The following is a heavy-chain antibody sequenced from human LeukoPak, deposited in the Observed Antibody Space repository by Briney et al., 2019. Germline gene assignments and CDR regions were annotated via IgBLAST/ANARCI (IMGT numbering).Heavy chain of an antibody. CDR3: ARTHKMSSSWYRVDYYYYMDV. D-gene: IGHD6-13*01. CDR1: GGSISSSSYY. J-gene: IGHJ6*03. Sequence: PSETLSLTCTVSGGSISSSSYYWGWIRQPPGKGLEWIGSIYYSGSTYYNPSLKSRVTISVDTSKNQFSLKLSSVTAADTAVYYCARTHKMSSSWYRVDYYYYMDVWGKGTTVTVSS. V-gene: IGHV4-39*07. CDR2: IYYSGST.